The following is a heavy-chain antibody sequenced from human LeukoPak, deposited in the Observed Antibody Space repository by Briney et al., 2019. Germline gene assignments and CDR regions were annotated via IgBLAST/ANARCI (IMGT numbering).Heavy chain of an antibody. CDR3: VSFYETY. Sequence: PGRSLRLSCAASGNYWMHWVRQAPGKGLVWVSHINSDGSWTSYADSVKGRFTISKDNAKNTVYLQMNSLRAEDTAVYYCVSFYETYRGRGTLVTVSS. CDR2: INSDGSWT. V-gene: IGHV3-74*01. CDR1: GNYW. J-gene: IGHJ4*02. D-gene: IGHD2/OR15-2a*01.